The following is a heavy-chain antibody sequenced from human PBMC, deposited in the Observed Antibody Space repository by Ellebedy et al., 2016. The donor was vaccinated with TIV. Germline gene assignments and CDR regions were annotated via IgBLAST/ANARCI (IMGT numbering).Heavy chain of an antibody. V-gene: IGHV1-2*02. D-gene: IGHD2-15*01. Sequence: AASVKVSCKASGYTFTGYYMHWVRQAPGQGLEWMGWINPNSGGTNYAQKFQGRVTMTRDTSISTAYMELSRLRSDDTAVYYCAREGERNIVVVVDWGQGTLVTVSS. CDR1: GYTFTGYY. J-gene: IGHJ4*02. CDR3: AREGERNIVVVVD. CDR2: INPNSGGT.